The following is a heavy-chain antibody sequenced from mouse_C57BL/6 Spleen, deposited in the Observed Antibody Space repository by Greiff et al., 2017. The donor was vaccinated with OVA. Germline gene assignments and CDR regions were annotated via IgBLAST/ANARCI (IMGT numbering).Heavy chain of an antibody. J-gene: IGHJ2*01. V-gene: IGHV1-18*01. Sequence: VQLKQSGPELVKPGASVKIPCKASGYTFTDYNMDWVKQSHGKSLEWIGDINPNNGGTIYNQKFKGKATLTVDKSSSTAYMELRSLTSEDTAVYYCARLAVYDGYYYFDYWGQGTTLTVSS. CDR3: ARLAVYDGYYYFDY. D-gene: IGHD2-3*01. CDR2: INPNNGGT. CDR1: GYTFTDYN.